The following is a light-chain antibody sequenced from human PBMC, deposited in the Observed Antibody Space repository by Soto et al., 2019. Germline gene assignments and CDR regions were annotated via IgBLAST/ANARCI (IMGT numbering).Light chain of an antibody. CDR3: QQYRRSPYT. Sequence: EIELTQFPGTLSLSPGERATLSCTASQNVSNNYLAWYQQKVGHAPRLLIYGVSNRATGIPDRFNAGGSGTDFTLTISRLEAEDFAVYYCQQYRRSPYTFGPGTKLDIK. CDR1: QNVSNNY. V-gene: IGKV3-20*01. J-gene: IGKJ2*01. CDR2: GVS.